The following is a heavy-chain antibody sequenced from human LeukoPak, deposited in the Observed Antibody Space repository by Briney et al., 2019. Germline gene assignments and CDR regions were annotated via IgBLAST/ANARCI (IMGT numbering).Heavy chain of an antibody. CDR3: ARDVYYYDSSGSPFDI. Sequence: PGGSLRLSCAASGFTFDDYGMSWVRQAPGKGLEWVSGINWNGGSTGYADSVKGRFTISRDNAKNSLYLQMNSLRAEDTALYCCARDVYYYDSSGSPFDIWGQGTMVTVSS. D-gene: IGHD3-22*01. CDR1: GFTFDDYG. CDR2: INWNGGST. V-gene: IGHV3-20*04. J-gene: IGHJ3*02.